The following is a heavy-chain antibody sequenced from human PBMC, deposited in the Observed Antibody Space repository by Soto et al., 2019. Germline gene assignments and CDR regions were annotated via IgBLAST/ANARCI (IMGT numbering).Heavy chain of an antibody. Sequence: GGSLRLSCTASGFTFGYYAMSWVRQAPGKGLEWVGFIRSKAYGGTTEYAASVKGRFTISRDDSKSIAYLQMNSLKTEDTAVYYCTRAPYSSSYYYYYYGMDVWGQGTTVTVSS. CDR2: IRSKAYGGTT. J-gene: IGHJ6*02. V-gene: IGHV3-49*04. CDR1: GFTFGYYA. CDR3: TRAPYSSSYYYYYYGMDV. D-gene: IGHD6-13*01.